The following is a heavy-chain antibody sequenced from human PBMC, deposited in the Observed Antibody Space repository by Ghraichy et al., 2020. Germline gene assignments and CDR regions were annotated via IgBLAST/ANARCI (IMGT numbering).Heavy chain of an antibody. V-gene: IGHV3-23*01. J-gene: IGHJ4*02. Sequence: LSLTCAASGFTFSSYAMSWVRQAPGKGLEWVSAISGSGGSTYYADSVKGRFTISRDNSKNTLYLQMNSLRAEDTAVYYCAKNLRALEMATIEETFDYWGQGTLVTVSS. CDR2: ISGSGGST. CDR3: AKNLRALEMATIEETFDY. D-gene: IGHD5-24*01. CDR1: GFTFSSYA.